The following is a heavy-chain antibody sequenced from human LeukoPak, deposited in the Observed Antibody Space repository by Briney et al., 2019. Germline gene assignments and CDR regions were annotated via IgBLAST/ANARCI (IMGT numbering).Heavy chain of an antibody. CDR2: INSDGSST. D-gene: IGHD6-25*01. J-gene: IGHJ4*02. CDR1: GFTFSSYW. CDR3: ARGLPGHTSALGY. Sequence: GGSLRLSCVASGFTFSSYWMHWVRQAPGKGLVWVSRINSDGSSTTYADSVKGRFTISRDNAKNTVYVQMNNLRAEDTAVYYCARGLPGHTSALGYWGQGTLVTVSS. V-gene: IGHV3-74*01.